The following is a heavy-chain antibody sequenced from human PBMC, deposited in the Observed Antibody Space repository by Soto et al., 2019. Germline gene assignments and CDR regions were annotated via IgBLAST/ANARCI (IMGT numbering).Heavy chain of an antibody. CDR3: ARVYSGYEARYFDY. CDR1: GFTFRAYL. Sequence: GESLKISCAASGFTFRAYLMSWVRQAPGKGLDWVANINQDGSVQYYADSVQGRFTISRDNAKNSLYLQMNSLRAEDTAVYYCARVYSGYEARYFDYWGQGTLVTVSS. J-gene: IGHJ4*02. CDR2: INQDGSVQ. V-gene: IGHV3-7*01. D-gene: IGHD5-12*01.